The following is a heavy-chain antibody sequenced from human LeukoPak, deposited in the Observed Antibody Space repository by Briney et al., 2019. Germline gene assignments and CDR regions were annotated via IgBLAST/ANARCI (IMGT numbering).Heavy chain of an antibody. Sequence: MPGGSRPLSCPASGFTFRDYYMSCIRRAPGKGREWVSYISSGGSTIYYAASGKGRFTISRDKAKNSLYLQMNSLRAEDTAVYYCARDLNYYGSGSYFAYWGQGTLVTVSS. J-gene: IGHJ4*02. CDR1: GFTFRDYY. CDR3: ARDLNYYGSGSYFAY. CDR2: ISSGGSTI. V-gene: IGHV3-11*01. D-gene: IGHD3-10*01.